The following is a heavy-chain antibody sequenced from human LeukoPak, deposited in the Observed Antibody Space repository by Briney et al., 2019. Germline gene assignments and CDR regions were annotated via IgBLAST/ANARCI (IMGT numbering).Heavy chain of an antibody. CDR1: GFTFSSYW. J-gene: IGHJ4*02. Sequence: PGGSLRLSCAASGFTFSSYWMHWVRRAPGKGLVWVSRINSDGSSTSYADSVKGRFTISRDNAKNTLYLQMNSLRAEDTAVYYCARPAEWELAFDYWGQGTLVTVSS. CDR2: INSDGSST. D-gene: IGHD1-26*01. V-gene: IGHV3-74*01. CDR3: ARPAEWELAFDY.